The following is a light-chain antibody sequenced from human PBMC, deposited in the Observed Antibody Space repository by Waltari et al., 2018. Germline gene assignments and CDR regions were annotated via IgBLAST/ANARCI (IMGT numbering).Light chain of an antibody. V-gene: IGKV1-27*01. CDR3: QKYNSVPYT. CDR2: AAS. J-gene: IGKJ2*01. CDR1: QDISNS. Sequence: DIQMTQSPSSLSASVGDRVTITCRASQDISNSLAWYQQQPGKVPNLLISAASTLQSGVPSRFSGSGSGTDFTLTIGSLQPEDVATYYCQKYNSVPYTFGQGTKLEIK.